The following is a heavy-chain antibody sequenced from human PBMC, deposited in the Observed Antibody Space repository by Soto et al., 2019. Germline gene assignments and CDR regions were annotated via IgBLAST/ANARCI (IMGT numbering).Heavy chain of an antibody. D-gene: IGHD6-19*01. CDR2: ISHGGIRK. J-gene: IGHJ4*02. CDR3: AKADGEQWLVPHLDN. Sequence: ESGGGVVQPGRSLRLSCAAAGFSFSDYGMHWVRQGPGKGLEWVAAISHGGIRKHYADSVKGRFSIARDDSKNTLSLQMNSLRVEDTAQYYCAKADGEQWLVPHLDNWGQGTLVTVS. CDR1: GFSFSDYG. V-gene: IGHV3-30*18.